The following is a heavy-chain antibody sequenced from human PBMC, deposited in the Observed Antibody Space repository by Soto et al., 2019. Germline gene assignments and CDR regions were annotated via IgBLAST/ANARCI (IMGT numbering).Heavy chain of an antibody. V-gene: IGHV1-3*01. J-gene: IGHJ6*02. CDR2: INAGSGNT. CDR3: ARDRYDFWSGFLPVVYYGMDV. D-gene: IGHD3-3*01. Sequence: GASVKVSCKASGYTFTSYAMHWVRQAPGQRLEWMGWINAGSGNTKYSQKFQGRVTITRDTSASTAYMELSSLRSEDTAVYYCARDRYDFWSGFLPVVYYGMDVWGQGTTVTVSS. CDR1: GYTFTSYA.